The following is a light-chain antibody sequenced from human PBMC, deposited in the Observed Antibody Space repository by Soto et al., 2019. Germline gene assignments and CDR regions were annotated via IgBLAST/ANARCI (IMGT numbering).Light chain of an antibody. V-gene: IGLV2-14*01. J-gene: IGLJ1*01. CDR2: EVS. Sequence: QSVLPQPSSVSGSPGPSITIYCTGTRSDVGGYNYVSWYQQHPGKATKLMMYEVSNRPSGVSNRVSGSKSGNTASLPISGLQAEDEADYSCSSYTSSSSYVFGTGTKVTV. CDR3: SSYTSSSSYV. CDR1: RSDVGGYNY.